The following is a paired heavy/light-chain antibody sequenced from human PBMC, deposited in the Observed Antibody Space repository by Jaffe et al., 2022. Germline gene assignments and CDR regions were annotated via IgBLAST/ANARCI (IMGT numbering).Heavy chain of an antibody. V-gene: IGHV3-30*02. CDR2: IYYDGSKK. CDR3: AKSARVTAGDFDAFDI. CDR1: GFTFSSYG. J-gene: IGHJ3*02. Sequence: QVQLVESGGGVVQPGGSLRLSCAASGFTFSSYGVHWVRQAPGKGLEWVAFIYYDGSKKYHADSVKGRFIISRDNSQNTLYLQMNSLRADDTAVYYCAKSARVTAGDFDAFDIWGQGTMVTVSS. D-gene: IGHD4-17*01.
Light chain of an antibody. CDR3: QSHDSSLSSFV. Sequence: QSVLTQPPSVSGAPGQRVTISCTGNSSNIGAGYDVHWYQQLPGIAPKLLIYGNTNRPSGVPDRFSGSKSGTSASLAITGLQAEDEADYYCQSHDSSLSSFVFGGGTKLTVL. V-gene: IGLV1-40*01. CDR2: GNT. CDR1: SSNIGAGYD. J-gene: IGLJ3*02.